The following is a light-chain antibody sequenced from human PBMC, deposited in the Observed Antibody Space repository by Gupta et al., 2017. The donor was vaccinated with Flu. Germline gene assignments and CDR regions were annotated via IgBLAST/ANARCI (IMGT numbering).Light chain of an antibody. J-gene: IGKJ1*01. Sequence: PSTLSASVGDRVTITCRASQSSDSWLAWYQQKPGKAPKLLIYKASNLESGVPSRFSGSGSGTXFTLTIXSLQPDDFATYYCQQDRSYPWTFGXGTTVEIQ. V-gene: IGKV1-5*03. CDR1: QSSDSW. CDR3: QQDRSYPWT. CDR2: KAS.